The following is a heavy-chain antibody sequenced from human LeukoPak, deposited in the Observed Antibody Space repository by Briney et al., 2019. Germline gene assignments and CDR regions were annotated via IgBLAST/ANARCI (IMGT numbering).Heavy chain of an antibody. Sequence: GGSLRLSCAASGFTFDDYAMHWVRQAPGKGLEWVSGISWNSGSIGYADSVKGRFTISRDNAKNSLYLQMNSLRAEDTALYYCAKGSLSIAVAGNHFDYWGQGTLVTVSS. CDR1: GFTFDDYA. D-gene: IGHD6-19*01. J-gene: IGHJ4*02. V-gene: IGHV3-9*01. CDR3: AKGSLSIAVAGNHFDY. CDR2: ISWNSGSI.